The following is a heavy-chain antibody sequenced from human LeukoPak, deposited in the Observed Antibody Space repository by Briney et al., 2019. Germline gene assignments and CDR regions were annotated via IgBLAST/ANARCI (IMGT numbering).Heavy chain of an antibody. CDR1: GGSISSGGYS. Sequence: SETLSLTCAVSGGSISSGGYSWSWIRQPPGKGLEWIGYIYYSGSTYYNPSLKSRVTISVDTSKNQFSLKLSSVTAADTAVYYCARRPDSSGYYSFDYWGQGTLVTVSS. CDR3: ARRPDSSGYYSFDY. CDR2: IYYSGST. J-gene: IGHJ4*02. D-gene: IGHD3-22*01. V-gene: IGHV4-31*11.